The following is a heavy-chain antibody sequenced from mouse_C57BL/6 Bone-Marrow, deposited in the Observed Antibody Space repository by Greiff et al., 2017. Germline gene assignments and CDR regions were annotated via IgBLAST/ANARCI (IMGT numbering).Heavy chain of an antibody. CDR3: ARPLITTVVAHFDV. D-gene: IGHD1-1*01. CDR1: GYTFTSYD. Sequence: QVQLKESGPELVKPGASVKLSCKASGYTFTSYDINWVKQRPGQGLEWIGWIYPRDGSTKYNEKFKGKATLTVDTSSSTAYMELHSLTSEDSAVYFCARPLITTVVAHFDVWGTGTTVTVSS. V-gene: IGHV1-85*01. J-gene: IGHJ1*03. CDR2: IYPRDGST.